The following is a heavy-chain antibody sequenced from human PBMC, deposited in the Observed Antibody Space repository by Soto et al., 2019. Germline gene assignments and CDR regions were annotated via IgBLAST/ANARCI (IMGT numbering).Heavy chain of an antibody. Sequence: EVQLVESGGGLVKPGGSLRLSCAASGFTFSSYSMNWVRQAPGKGLEWVSSISSSSSYIYYADSVKGRFTISRDNAKNSLYLQMNSLRAEDTTVYYCARDPMVLAFDIWGQGTMVTVSS. CDR1: GFTFSSYS. V-gene: IGHV3-21*01. J-gene: IGHJ3*02. CDR3: ARDPMVLAFDI. D-gene: IGHD3-10*01. CDR2: ISSSSSYI.